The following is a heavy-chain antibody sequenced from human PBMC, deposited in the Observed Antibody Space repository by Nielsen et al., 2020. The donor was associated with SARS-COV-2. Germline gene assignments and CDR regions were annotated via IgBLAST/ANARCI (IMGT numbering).Heavy chain of an antibody. CDR1: GGTFSSYD. Sequence: ASVKVSCKASGGTFSSYDISWVRQAPGQGLEWMGWISAYNGNTNYAQKLQGRVTMTTDTSTSTAYMELRSLRSDDTAVYYCASRNVGYYYYGMDVWGQGTTVTVSS. D-gene: IGHD1-1*01. J-gene: IGHJ6*02. V-gene: IGHV1-18*01. CDR2: ISAYNGNT. CDR3: ASRNVGYYYYGMDV.